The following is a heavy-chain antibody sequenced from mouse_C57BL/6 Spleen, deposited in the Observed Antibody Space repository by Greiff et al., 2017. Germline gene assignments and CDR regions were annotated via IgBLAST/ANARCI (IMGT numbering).Heavy chain of an antibody. J-gene: IGHJ1*03. Sequence: QVQLQQSGAELVKPGASVKLSCKASGYTFTEYTIHWVKQRSGQGLEWIGWFYPGSGSIKYNEKFKDKATLTADKSSSTAYMELSRLTSEDSAVYFCARHAKFITTVVDWYFDVWGTGTTVTVSS. V-gene: IGHV1-62-2*01. CDR2: FYPGSGSI. D-gene: IGHD1-1*01. CDR1: GYTFTEYT. CDR3: ARHAKFITTVVDWYFDV.